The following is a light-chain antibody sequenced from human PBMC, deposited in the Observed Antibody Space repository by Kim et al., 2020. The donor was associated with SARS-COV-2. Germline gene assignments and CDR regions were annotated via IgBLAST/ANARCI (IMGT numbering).Light chain of an antibody. CDR3: QQYDSSPLT. J-gene: IGKJ4*01. CDR1: QSISSW. Sequence: DIQMTQSPSTLSASVGDKVTITCRAGQSISSWLVWYQQKPGKAPNLLIYKASSLETGVPSRFSGTGSGTEFTLTISSLQPDDFATYYCQQYDSSPLTFGGGTKVDIK. V-gene: IGKV1-5*03. CDR2: KAS.